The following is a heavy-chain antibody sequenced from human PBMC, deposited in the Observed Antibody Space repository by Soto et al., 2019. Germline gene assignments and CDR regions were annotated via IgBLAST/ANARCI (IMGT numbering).Heavy chain of an antibody. D-gene: IGHD3-16*02. V-gene: IGHV1-46*01. CDR2: ISPSDGSA. Sequence: QVQLVQSGAEVKKPGASVKISCKTSGYPFSSYYMHWVRQAPGRGFDWMGVISPSDGSANYAQKFEGRVTMTRDTSTSTVYMELSSLRSEDTAVYYCARGIMITFGGVIAPAYWGQGTRVTVSS. CDR1: GYPFSSYY. CDR3: ARGIMITFGGVIAPAY. J-gene: IGHJ4*02.